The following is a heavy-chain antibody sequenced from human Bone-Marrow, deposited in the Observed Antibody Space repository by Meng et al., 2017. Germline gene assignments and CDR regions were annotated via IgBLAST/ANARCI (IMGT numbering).Heavy chain of an antibody. V-gene: IGHV4-4*02. CDR1: GGSISSSNW. CDR2: IYHSGST. J-gene: IGHJ6*02. Sequence: GSLRLSCAVSGGSISSSNWWRWVRQPPGKGLEWIGEIYHSGSTNYNPSLKSRVTISVDKSKNQFSLKLSSVTAADTAVYYCARDDWNYRGYYYGMDVWGQGTTVTVSS. CDR3: ARDDWNYRGYYYGMDV. D-gene: IGHD1-7*01.